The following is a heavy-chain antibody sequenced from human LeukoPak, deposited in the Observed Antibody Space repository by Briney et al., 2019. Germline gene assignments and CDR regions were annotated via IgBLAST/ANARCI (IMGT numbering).Heavy chain of an antibody. V-gene: IGHV3-30*04. CDR2: ISFDGTDA. D-gene: IGHD6-13*01. Sequence: AGTSLRLSCAASGFTFSSYAIHWVRQAPGKGLEWVAVISFDGTDAFYADSVKGRFTISRDNSKNTLYLQMNSLRADDTAVYYCTRGGRSTSYYWEYWGQGTLVTVSS. J-gene: IGHJ4*02. CDR3: TRGGRSTSYYWEY. CDR1: GFTFSSYA.